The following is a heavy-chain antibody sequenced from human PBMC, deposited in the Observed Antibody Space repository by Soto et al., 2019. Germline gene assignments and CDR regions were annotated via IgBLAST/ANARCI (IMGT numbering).Heavy chain of an antibody. CDR2: IIPILGIA. CDR3: ARDPGLHDAFAI. V-gene: IGHV1-69*04. Sequence: SVKVSCKASGGTFSSYTISWVRQAPGQGLEWMGRIIPILGIANYAQKFQGRVTITADKSTSTAYMELSSLRSEDTAVYYCARDPGLHDAFAISAQGTTVPVSS. CDR1: GGTFSSYT. J-gene: IGHJ3*02.